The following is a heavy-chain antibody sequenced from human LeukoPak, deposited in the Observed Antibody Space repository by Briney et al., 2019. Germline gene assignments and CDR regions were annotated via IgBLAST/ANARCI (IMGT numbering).Heavy chain of an antibody. CDR1: GFTFSSYA. D-gene: IGHD5-12*01. CDR2: ISYDGSNK. CDR3: AILTVDIVATTSFDY. V-gene: IGHV3-30-3*01. Sequence: GRSLRLSCAASGFTFSSYAMHWVRQAPGKGLEWVAVISYDGSNKYYADSVKGRFTISRDNSKNTLYLQMNSLRAEDTAVYYCAILTVDIVATTSFDYWGQGTLVTVSS. J-gene: IGHJ4*02.